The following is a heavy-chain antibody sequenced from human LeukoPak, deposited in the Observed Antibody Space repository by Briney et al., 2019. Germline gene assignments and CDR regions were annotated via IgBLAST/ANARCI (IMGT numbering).Heavy chain of an antibody. V-gene: IGHV3-33*01. CDR2: IWYDGSNK. J-gene: IGHJ4*02. D-gene: IGHD2-2*01. Sequence: GRSLRLSCAASGFTFSSYGMHWVRQAPGKGLEWVAVIWYDGSNKYYADSVKGRFTISRDNSKNTLYLQMNSLKTEDTAVYYCTTDLIEIDIVVVPAAMKGVYWGQGTLVTVSS. CDR3: TTDLIEIDIVVVPAAMKGVY. CDR1: GFTFSSYG.